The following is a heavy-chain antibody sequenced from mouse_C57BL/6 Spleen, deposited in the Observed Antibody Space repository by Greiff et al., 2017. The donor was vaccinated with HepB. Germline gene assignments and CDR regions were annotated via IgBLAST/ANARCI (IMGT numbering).Heavy chain of an antibody. J-gene: IGHJ3*01. CDR3: TKEDYGTNPAWFAY. V-gene: IGHV14-4*01. D-gene: IGHD2-1*01. CDR1: GFNIKDDY. Sequence: VQLQKSGAELVRPGASVKLSCTASGFNIKDDYMHWVKQRPEQGLEWIGWIDPENGDTEYASKFQGKATITADTSSNTAYLQLSSLTSEDTAVYYCTKEDYGTNPAWFAYWGQGTLVTVSA. CDR2: IDPENGDT.